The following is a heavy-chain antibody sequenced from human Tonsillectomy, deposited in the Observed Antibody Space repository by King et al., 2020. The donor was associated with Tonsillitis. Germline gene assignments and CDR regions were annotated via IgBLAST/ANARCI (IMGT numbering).Heavy chain of an antibody. V-gene: IGHV4-34*01. CDR2: INHSGST. D-gene: IGHD1-7*01. CDR1: GGSFSDYY. J-gene: IGHJ3*02. Sequence: HVQLQQWGAGLLKPSETLSLTCAVYGGSFSDYYWSWIRQPPRKGLEWNGEINHSGSTNYNPSLKNRVSISVDTSKNQFSLKLSSVTAADTAVYYCARRHWNYDQGLAFDIWGQGTMVTVSS. CDR3: ARRHWNYDQGLAFDI.